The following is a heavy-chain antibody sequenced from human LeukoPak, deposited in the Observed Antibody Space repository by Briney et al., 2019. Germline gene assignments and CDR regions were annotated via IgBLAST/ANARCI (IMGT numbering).Heavy chain of an antibody. CDR2: ISAYNGNT. Sequence: ASVKVSCTTSGSTCTRYGISWVRQAPGQGLEWMGWISAYNGNTNYAQKLQGRVTTTTDTSTSTAYMELRSLRSDGAAVYYCALTRDTAMVPMGYWGQGTLVTVSS. CDR3: ALTRDTAMVPMGY. V-gene: IGHV1-18*01. J-gene: IGHJ4*02. CDR1: GSTCTRYG. D-gene: IGHD5-18*01.